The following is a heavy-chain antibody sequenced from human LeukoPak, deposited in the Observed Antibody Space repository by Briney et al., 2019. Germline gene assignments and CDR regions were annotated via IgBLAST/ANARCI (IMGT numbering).Heavy chain of an antibody. V-gene: IGHV1-69*05. CDR2: IIPLFRSA. CDR1: GGAFSSNA. Sequence: SVKVSCKASGGAFSSNAITWVRQAPGQGLEWMGRIIPLFRSADYAQKFQGRATLTTDESMTTAYMELSSLRSEDTAVYYCARIRGRGYYYDSSAHDAAFDIWGQGTKVTVSS. D-gene: IGHD3-22*01. J-gene: IGHJ3*02. CDR3: ARIRGRGYYYDSSAHDAAFDI.